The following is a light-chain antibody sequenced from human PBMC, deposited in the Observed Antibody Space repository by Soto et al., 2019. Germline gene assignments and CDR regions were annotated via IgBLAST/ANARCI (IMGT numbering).Light chain of an antibody. J-gene: IGLJ2*01. V-gene: IGLV1-40*01. CDR1: SSNIGAGYD. CDR3: QSYDSSLPVV. Sequence: QSVLTQPPSVSGAPGQRVTISRTGSSSNIGAGYDVHWYQQVPGTAPKLLIYGNINRPSWVPDRFSGSKSGTSASLAITGLQADGEADYYCQSYDSSLPVVFGGGTKLTVL. CDR2: GNI.